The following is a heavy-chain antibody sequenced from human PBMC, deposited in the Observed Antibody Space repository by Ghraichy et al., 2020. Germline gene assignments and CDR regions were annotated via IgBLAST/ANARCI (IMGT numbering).Heavy chain of an antibody. D-gene: IGHD2-2*01. CDR3: ARDWLVVEPAGMQDSSSANYYYYYMDV. CDR2: ISYAGGNK. J-gene: IGHJ6*03. V-gene: IGHV3-30*11. CDR1: GFSFSSYA. Sequence: GGSLRLSCAASGFSFSSYAMHWVRQAPGKGLEWVAVISYAGGNKYHADSVKGRFTISRDNSKNTLYLQMNSLRTEDTAVYYCARDWLVVEPAGMQDSSSANYYYYYMDVWGKGTTVTVSS.